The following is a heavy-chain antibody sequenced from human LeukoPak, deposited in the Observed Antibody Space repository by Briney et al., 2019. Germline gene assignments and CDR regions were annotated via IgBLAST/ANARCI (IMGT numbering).Heavy chain of an antibody. CDR3: NVNIVGAAY. D-gene: IGHD1-26*01. Sequence: PAGCMRLSCAASGFTFSGSAMHWVRQASGKGLEWVGRIRSKANSYATAYAASVKGSFTISRDDSKNTAYLQMNSLKTEDTAVYYCNVNIVGAAYWGQGTLVTVSS. J-gene: IGHJ4*02. V-gene: IGHV3-73*01. CDR2: IRSKANSYAT. CDR1: GFTFSGSA.